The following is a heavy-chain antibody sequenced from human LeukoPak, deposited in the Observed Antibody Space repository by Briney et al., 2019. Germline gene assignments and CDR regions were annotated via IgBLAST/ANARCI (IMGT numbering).Heavy chain of an antibody. Sequence: PGGSLRLSCAASGFTFSNYWMQWVRQAPGKGLVWVSRINSDGSSTNYADSVKGRFTISRDNSKNTLYLQMNSLRAEDTAVYYCAREEDTYYYDSSGYWGQGTLVTVSS. V-gene: IGHV3-74*01. CDR3: AREEDTYYYDSSGY. CDR1: GFTFSNYW. J-gene: IGHJ4*02. D-gene: IGHD3-22*01. CDR2: INSDGSST.